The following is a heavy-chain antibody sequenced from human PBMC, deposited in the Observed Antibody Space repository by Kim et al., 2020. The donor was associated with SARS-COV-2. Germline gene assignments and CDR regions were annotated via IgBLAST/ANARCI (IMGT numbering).Heavy chain of an antibody. D-gene: IGHD4-17*01. J-gene: IGHJ2*01. Sequence: GGSLRLSCAASGFTFSSYGMHWVRQAPGKGLEWVAVIWYDGSNKYYADSVKGRFTISRDNSKNTLYLQMNSLRAEDTAVYYCAKAPRRTTVRDWYFDLWG. CDR1: GFTFSSYG. CDR2: IWYDGSNK. CDR3: AKAPRRTTVRDWYFDL. V-gene: IGHV3-33*06.